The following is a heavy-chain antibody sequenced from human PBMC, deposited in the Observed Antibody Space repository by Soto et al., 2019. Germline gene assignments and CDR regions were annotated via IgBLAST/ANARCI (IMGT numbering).Heavy chain of an antibody. Sequence: VQLQESGPGLVKPSETLSLTCTVSGGSISSYYWSWIRQPPGKGLEWVSAISGSGGSTYYADSVKGRFTISRDNSKNTLYLQMNSLRAEDTAVYYCAKVPSSSWFDYWGQGTLVTVSS. CDR2: ISGSGGST. D-gene: IGHD6-13*01. CDR3: AKVPSSSWFDY. CDR1: GGSISSYY. J-gene: IGHJ5*01. V-gene: IGHV3-23*01.